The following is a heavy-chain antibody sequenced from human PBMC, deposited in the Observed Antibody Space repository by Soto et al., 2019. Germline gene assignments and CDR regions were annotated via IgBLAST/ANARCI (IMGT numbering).Heavy chain of an antibody. D-gene: IGHD1-26*01. CDR1: GFTFRSYA. V-gene: IGHV3-23*01. Sequence: DVKLLEAGGGLVQPGGSLRLSCAASGFTFRSYAMTWVRQAPGKGLEWVASVIGGGSTYYADSVKGRFTVSRDNSNNTLYLQMTSLRADNTAVYYCARGLSGTYYRGLDYLGQGTLVTVSS. CDR2: VIGGGST. CDR3: ARGLSGTYYRGLDY. J-gene: IGHJ4*02.